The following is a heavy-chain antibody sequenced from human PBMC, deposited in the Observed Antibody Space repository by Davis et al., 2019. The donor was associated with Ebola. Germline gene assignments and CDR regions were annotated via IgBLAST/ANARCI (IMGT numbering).Heavy chain of an antibody. CDR1: GYRFTSYY. J-gene: IGHJ3*02. V-gene: IGHV1-46*01. D-gene: IGHD3-22*01. CDR2: INPITGGT. Sequence: SVKVSCKASGYRFTSYYMHWVRQAPGQGLEWMGIINPITGGTSYAQNFQVRVNMTRDTSTSTVYMELSSLRSEDTAVYYSAREGGRYYDSSGYVFDIWGQGTMVKVSS. CDR3: AREGGRYYDSSGYVFDI.